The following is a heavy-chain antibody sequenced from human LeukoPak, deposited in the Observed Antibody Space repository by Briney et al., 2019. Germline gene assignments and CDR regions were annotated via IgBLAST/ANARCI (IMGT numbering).Heavy chain of an antibody. CDR1: GGSISSYY. CDR2: INHSGST. Sequence: SETLSLTCTVSGGSISSYYWSWIRQPPGKGLEWIGEINHSGSTNYNPSLKSRVTISVDTSKNQFSLKLSSVTAADTAVYYCASLNRGPRSYWGQGTLVTVSS. V-gene: IGHV4-34*01. CDR3: ASLNRGPRSY. J-gene: IGHJ4*02.